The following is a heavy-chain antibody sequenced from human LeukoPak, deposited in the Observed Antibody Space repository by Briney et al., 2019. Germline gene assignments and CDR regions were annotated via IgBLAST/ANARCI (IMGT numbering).Heavy chain of an antibody. V-gene: IGHV3-13*01. Sequence: GGSLRLSCAASGFTFSSYDMHWVRQATGKGLEWVSAIGTAGDTYYPGSVKGRFTISRENAKNSLYPQMNSLRAGDTAVYYCARADSGWYAFDYWGQGTLVTVSS. J-gene: IGHJ4*02. CDR3: ARADSGWYAFDY. CDR2: IGTAGDT. D-gene: IGHD6-19*01. CDR1: GFTFSSYD.